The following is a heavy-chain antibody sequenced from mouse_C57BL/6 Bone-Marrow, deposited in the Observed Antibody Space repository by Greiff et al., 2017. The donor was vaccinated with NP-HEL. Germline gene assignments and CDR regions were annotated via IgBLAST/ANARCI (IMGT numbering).Heavy chain of an antibody. V-gene: IGHV5-6*01. CDR3: ARLGVFDY. Sequence: EVNLVESGGDLVKPGGSLKLSCAASGFTFSSYGMSWVRQTPDKRLEWVATISSGGSYTYYLDSVKGRFTISRDNAKNTLYLQMSSLKSEDTAMYYCARLGVFDYWGQGTTLTVSS. CDR2: ISSGGSYT. CDR1: GFTFSSYG. J-gene: IGHJ2*01.